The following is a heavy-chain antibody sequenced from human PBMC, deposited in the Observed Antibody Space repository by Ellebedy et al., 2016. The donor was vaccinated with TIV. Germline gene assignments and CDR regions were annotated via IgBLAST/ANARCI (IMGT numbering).Heavy chain of an antibody. D-gene: IGHD6-19*01. CDR3: ARDRTGTGWDY. CDR1: GFAFNTYA. CDR2: ITSDGGAK. Sequence: GESLKISCAASGFAFNTYAIHWVRQAPGKGLEWLTFITSDGGAKYYAESVKGRFTISRDNSNNAVYLQMNSPRSDDTAVYYCARDRTGTGWDYWGQGTLVTVSS. V-gene: IGHV3-30-3*01. J-gene: IGHJ4*02.